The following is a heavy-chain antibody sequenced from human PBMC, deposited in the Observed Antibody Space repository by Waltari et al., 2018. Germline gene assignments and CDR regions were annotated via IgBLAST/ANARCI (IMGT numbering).Heavy chain of an antibody. CDR2: MQTHTGNT. CDR1: GYTFTSHD. CDR3: ARTVVHPTARCFDP. V-gene: IGHV1-8*02. J-gene: IGHJ5*02. D-gene: IGHD6-6*01. Sequence: QVQLVQSEAEVQQPGASVKLSCKASGYTFTSHDINWLRQATGQGLEWMGWMQTHTGNTGYSQKFQGRVTMTRDTAIKTAYMELRGLTSEDTAVYYCARTVVHPTARCFDPWGQGTLVTVSS.